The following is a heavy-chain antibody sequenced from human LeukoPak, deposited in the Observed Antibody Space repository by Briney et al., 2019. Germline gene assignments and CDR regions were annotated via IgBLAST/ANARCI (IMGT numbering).Heavy chain of an antibody. CDR1: GFTFSSYA. V-gene: IGHV3-23*01. CDR2: ISGSGGST. D-gene: IGHD3-22*01. J-gene: IGHJ3*02. Sequence: GGSLRLSCAASGFTFSSYAMSWVRQAPGKGLEWVSAISGSGGSTYYADSVKGRFTISRDNSKNTLYLQVNSLRAEDTAVYYCAKSRVLENYYDGRDAFDIWGQGTMVTVSS. CDR3: AKSRVLENYYDGRDAFDI.